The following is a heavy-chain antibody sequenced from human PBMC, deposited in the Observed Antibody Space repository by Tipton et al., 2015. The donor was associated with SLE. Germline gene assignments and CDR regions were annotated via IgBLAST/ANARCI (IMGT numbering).Heavy chain of an antibody. CDR2: ISGGGGST. V-gene: IGHV3-23*01. CDR3: AKKALAAAGLGDAFDI. CDR1: GFTFSSYA. D-gene: IGHD6-13*01. Sequence: GSLRLSCAASGFTFSSYAMSWVRQAPGKGLEWVSAISGGGGSTYYADSVKGRFTISRDNSKNTLYLQMNSLRAEDTAVYYCAKKALAAAGLGDAFDIWGQGTMVTVSS. J-gene: IGHJ3*02.